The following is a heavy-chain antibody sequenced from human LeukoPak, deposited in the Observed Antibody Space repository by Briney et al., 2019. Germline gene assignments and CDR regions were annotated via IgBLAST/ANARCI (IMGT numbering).Heavy chain of an antibody. Sequence: PSETLSLTCAVSGYSISSGYYWGWIRQPPGKGLEWIGSLYHSGSTYYNPSLKIRVTISVDTSKHQFSLKLSSVPAADTAVYYCARDRGVRGVIRGWFDPWGQGTLVTVSS. D-gene: IGHD3-10*01. CDR3: ARDRGVRGVIRGWFDP. CDR2: LYHSGST. J-gene: IGHJ5*02. V-gene: IGHV4-38-2*02. CDR1: GYSISSGYY.